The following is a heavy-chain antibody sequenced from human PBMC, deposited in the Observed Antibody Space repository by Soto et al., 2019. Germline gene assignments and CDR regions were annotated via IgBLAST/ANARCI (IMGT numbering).Heavy chain of an antibody. CDR2: ISSSGGAT. D-gene: IGHD2-21*02. Sequence: PGGSLRLSCAASGFTFSNYAMSWVRQAPGEGLEWVSGISSSGGATHYADSVKGRFTISRDNSKDTLYLQMNSLRGEDTAVYFCAKDRMPVSASLFDYWGQGILVTVSS. CDR1: GFTFSNYA. J-gene: IGHJ4*02. CDR3: AKDRMPVSASLFDY. V-gene: IGHV3-23*01.